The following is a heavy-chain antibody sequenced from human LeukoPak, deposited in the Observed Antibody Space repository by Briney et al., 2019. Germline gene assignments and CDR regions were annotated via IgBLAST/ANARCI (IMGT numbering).Heavy chain of an antibody. V-gene: IGHV3-48*03. Sequence: GGSLRFSCAASGFTFSNYEMHWVRQAPGKGLEWVSYISSSGSDIYYADSVKGRFTISRDNAKNSLYLHMNSLRAEDTAVYYCAGDYGGSSPFDYWGQGTLVTVSS. CDR3: AGDYGGSSPFDY. D-gene: IGHD4-23*01. CDR1: GFTFSNYE. CDR2: ISSSGSDI. J-gene: IGHJ4*02.